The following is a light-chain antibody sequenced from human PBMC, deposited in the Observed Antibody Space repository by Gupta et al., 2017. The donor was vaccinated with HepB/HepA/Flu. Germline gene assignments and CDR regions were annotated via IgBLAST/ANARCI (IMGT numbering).Light chain of an antibody. CDR3: ENWDSNTPKL. J-gene: IGLJ3*02. CDR1: SGHSNYS. V-gene: IGLV4-60*03. Sequence: QPVLTQSSSASASLGSPVKPTCTLSSGHSNYSIAWHPQRPGKAPRYSMKLEGSGTYNKGSGVPDRFSGSSSGADRYITISNLQSDDEADYYCENWDSNTPKLFGGGTKLTVL. CDR2: LEGSGTY.